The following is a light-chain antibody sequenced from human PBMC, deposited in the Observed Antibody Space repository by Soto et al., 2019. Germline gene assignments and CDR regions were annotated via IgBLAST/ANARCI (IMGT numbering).Light chain of an antibody. CDR3: QQRSNWRGT. Sequence: EIVLTQSPATLSLSPGERATLSCRASQSVSSYLAWYQQKPGQAPRLLIYDASNRATGIPARFSGSGSGTDFTLTISSLEPGDFAVYYCQQRSNWRGTFGQGTKLEIK. CDR1: QSVSSY. V-gene: IGKV3-11*01. CDR2: DAS. J-gene: IGKJ2*02.